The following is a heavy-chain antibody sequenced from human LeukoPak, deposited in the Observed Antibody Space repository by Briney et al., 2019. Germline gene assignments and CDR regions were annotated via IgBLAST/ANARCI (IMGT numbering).Heavy chain of an antibody. CDR1: GGSIHTYY. Sequence: SETLSLTCSVSGGSIHTYYWTWIRQPPGRGREWVGGVYYSGTTYYNPSLKSRLTISVDTSKNQFSLKLNSVTAADTAVYFCARDCGGDSYLGAFDIWGQGTVVTVSS. V-gene: IGHV4-59*13. J-gene: IGHJ3*02. CDR3: ARDCGGDSYLGAFDI. D-gene: IGHD2-21*02. CDR2: VYYSGTT.